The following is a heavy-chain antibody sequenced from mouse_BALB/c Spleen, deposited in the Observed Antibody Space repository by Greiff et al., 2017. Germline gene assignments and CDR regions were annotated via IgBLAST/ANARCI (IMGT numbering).Heavy chain of an antibody. CDR3: ARGDYDGGNALDY. CDR1: GFTFSSYA. CDR2: ISSGGSYT. D-gene: IGHD2-4*01. Sequence: EVMLVESGGGLVKPGGSLKLSCAASGFTFSSYAMSWVRQTPEKRLEWVATISSGGSYTYYPDSVKGRFTISRDNAKNTLYLQMSSLRTEDTAMYYCARGDYDGGNALDYWGQGTSVTVSS. V-gene: IGHV5-9-1*01. J-gene: IGHJ4*01.